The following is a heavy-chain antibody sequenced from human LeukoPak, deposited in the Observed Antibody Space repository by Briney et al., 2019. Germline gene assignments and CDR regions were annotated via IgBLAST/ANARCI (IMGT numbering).Heavy chain of an antibody. Sequence: SETLSLTCAVYGGSFSGYYWSWIRQPPGKGLEWIGEINHSGSTNYNASLKSRVTISVDTSKNQFSLKLSSVTAADTAVYYCARRIVVVPAASGRGFDPWGQGTLVTVSS. D-gene: IGHD2-2*01. CDR1: GGSFSGYY. CDR2: INHSGST. J-gene: IGHJ5*02. CDR3: ARRIVVVPAASGRGFDP. V-gene: IGHV4-34*01.